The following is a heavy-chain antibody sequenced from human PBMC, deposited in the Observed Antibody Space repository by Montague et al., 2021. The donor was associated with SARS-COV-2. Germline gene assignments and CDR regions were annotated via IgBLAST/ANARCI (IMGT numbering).Heavy chain of an antibody. D-gene: IGHD3-22*01. CDR2: T. J-gene: IGHJ4*02. V-gene: IGHV4-61*07. CDR3: ARQGFYESGGFFI. Sequence: TNYNPSLKSRVTMSADTSKNQVSLKVNYVTAADTALYYCARQGFYESGGFFIWGLGTLVTVSS.